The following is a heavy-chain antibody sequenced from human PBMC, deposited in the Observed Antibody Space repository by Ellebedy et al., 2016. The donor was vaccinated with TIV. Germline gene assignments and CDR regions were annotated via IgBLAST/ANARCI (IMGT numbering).Heavy chain of an antibody. CDR1: GGSISSSSYY. D-gene: IGHD3-3*01. J-gene: IGHJ5*02. CDR2: IYYSGST. V-gene: IGHV4-39*01. CDR3: ARGLRFLTKNWFDP. Sequence: SETLSLTXTVSGGSISSSSYYWGWIRQPPGKGLEWIGSIYYSGSTYYNPSLKSRVTISVDTSKNQFSLKLSSVTAADTAVYYCARGLRFLTKNWFDPWGQGTLVTVSS.